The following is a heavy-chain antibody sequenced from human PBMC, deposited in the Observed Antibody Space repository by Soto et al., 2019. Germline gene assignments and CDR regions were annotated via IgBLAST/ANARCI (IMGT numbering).Heavy chain of an antibody. CDR1: GFTFSDYY. J-gene: IGHJ4*02. CDR3: ARDGQRDY. Sequence: GGSLRLSCAASGFTFSDYYMSWIRQAPGKGLDWVSSISSSCSTIYYAGSVKGRFTISRDNAKNSLYLQMDSLRAENAPVYYCARDGQRDYWGQGTLVTVSS. CDR2: ISSSCSTI. V-gene: IGHV3-11*01.